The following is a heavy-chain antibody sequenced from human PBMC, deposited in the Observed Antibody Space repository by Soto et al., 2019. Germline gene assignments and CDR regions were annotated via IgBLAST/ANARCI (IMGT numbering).Heavy chain of an antibody. CDR3: ASSNRLGPFDY. Sequence: ASETLSLTCTVSGGSISSYYWSWIRQPPGKGLEWIGDIYYSGSTNYNPSLKSRVTISVDTSKNQFSLKLSSVTAADTAVYYCASSNRLGPFDYWGQGTLVTVSS. CDR2: IYYSGST. V-gene: IGHV4-59*08. CDR1: GGSISSYY. J-gene: IGHJ4*02. D-gene: IGHD4-17*01.